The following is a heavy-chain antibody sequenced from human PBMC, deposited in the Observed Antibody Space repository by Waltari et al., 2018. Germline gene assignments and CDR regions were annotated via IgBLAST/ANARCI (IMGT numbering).Heavy chain of an antibody. CDR1: GFTFSSYA. Sequence: EVQLLESGGGLVQPGGSLRLSCTASGFTFSSYAMSWVRQAPGKGLGWVSGISGSGDSTNYADSVKGRFTNSRDNSKNTLYLQMNSLRAEDTAVYYCAKDRSSGGSCPNYWGQGTLVTVSS. V-gene: IGHV3-23*01. CDR2: ISGSGDST. J-gene: IGHJ4*02. D-gene: IGHD2-15*01. CDR3: AKDRSSGGSCPNY.